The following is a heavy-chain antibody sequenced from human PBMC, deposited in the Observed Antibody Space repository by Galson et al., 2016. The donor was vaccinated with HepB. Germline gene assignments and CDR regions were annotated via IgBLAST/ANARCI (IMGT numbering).Heavy chain of an antibody. CDR2: ILPIFGSA. D-gene: IGHD4-11*01. J-gene: IGHJ3*02. Sequence: SVKVSCKASGGTFSSYAISWVRQAPGQGLEWMGGILPIFGSANYAQKFQGRLTITADKSTSTAYMELSSLRSEDTAMYYCDYSDFDAFDIWGQGAMVTVSS. V-gene: IGHV1-69*06. CDR3: DYSDFDAFDI. CDR1: GGTFSSYA.